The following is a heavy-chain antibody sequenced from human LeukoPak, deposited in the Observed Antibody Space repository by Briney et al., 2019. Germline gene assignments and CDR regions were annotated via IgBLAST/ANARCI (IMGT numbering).Heavy chain of an antibody. CDR1: GFTFSSYG. J-gene: IGHJ4*02. CDR2: IWYDGSNQ. V-gene: IGHV3-33*01. Sequence: PGGSLRLSCAASGFTFSSYGMHWVRQAPGKGLEWVAVIWYDGSNQYYADSVKGRFTISRDNSKNTLYLQMNSLRAEDTAVYYCAAEGTIFGGSGFDYWGQGTLVTVSS. CDR3: AAEGTIFGGSGFDY. D-gene: IGHD3-3*01.